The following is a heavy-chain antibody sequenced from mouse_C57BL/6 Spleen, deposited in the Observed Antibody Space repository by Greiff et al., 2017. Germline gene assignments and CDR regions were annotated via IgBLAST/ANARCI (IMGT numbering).Heavy chain of an antibody. CDR1: GFTFSSYA. V-gene: IGHV5-4*03. D-gene: IGHD2-4*01. CDR3: ARGDDYDPFAY. Sequence: EVTLMESGGGLVKPGGSLKLSCAASGFTFSSYAMSWVRQTPEKRLEWVATISDGGSYTYYPDNVKGRFTISRDNAKNNLYLQMSHLKSEDTAMYYCARGDDYDPFAYWGQGTLVTVSA. CDR2: ISDGGSYT. J-gene: IGHJ3*01.